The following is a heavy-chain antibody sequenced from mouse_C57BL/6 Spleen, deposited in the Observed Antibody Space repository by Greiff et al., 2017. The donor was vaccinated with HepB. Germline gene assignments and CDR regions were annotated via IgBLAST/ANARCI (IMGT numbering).Heavy chain of an antibody. CDR2: IYPGSGST. CDR1: GYTFTSYW. CDR3: SISVYYYGSSYGWYFDV. V-gene: IGHV1-55*01. Sequence: VQLQQSGAELVKPGASVKMSCKASGYTFTSYWITWVKQRPGQGLEWIGDIYPGSGSTNYNEKFKSKATLTVDTSSSTAYMQLSSLTSEDSAVYYCSISVYYYGSSYGWYFDVWGTGTTVTVSS. D-gene: IGHD1-1*01. J-gene: IGHJ1*03.